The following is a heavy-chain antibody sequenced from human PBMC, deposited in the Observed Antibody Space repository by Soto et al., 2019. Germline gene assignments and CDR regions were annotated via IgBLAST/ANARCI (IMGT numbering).Heavy chain of an antibody. D-gene: IGHD3-10*01. CDR3: ARDFGLLWFGEPRDAFDI. CDR1: GFTFSSYW. Sequence: GGSLRLSCAASGFTFSSYWMSWVRQAPGKGLEWVANIKQDGSEKYYVDSVKGRFTISRDNAKNSLYLQMNSLRAEDTAVYYCARDFGLLWFGEPRDAFDIWGQGTMVTVSS. J-gene: IGHJ3*02. V-gene: IGHV3-7*05. CDR2: IKQDGSEK.